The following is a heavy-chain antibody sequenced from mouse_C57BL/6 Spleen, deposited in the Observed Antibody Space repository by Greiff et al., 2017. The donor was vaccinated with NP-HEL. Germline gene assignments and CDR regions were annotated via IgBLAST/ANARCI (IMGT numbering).Heavy chain of an antibody. V-gene: IGHV1-62-2*01. D-gene: IGHD2-3*01. CDR1: GYTFTEYT. CDR3: ARHEDDGYPLDY. CDR2: FYPGSGSI. J-gene: IGHJ2*01. Sequence: QVQLQQSGAELVKPGSSLHLSCYASGYTFTEYTIHWVKQRSGQGLEWIGWFYPGSGSIKYNEKFKDKATLTADKSSSTVYMELSRLTSEDSAVYFCARHEDDGYPLDYWGQGTTLTVSS.